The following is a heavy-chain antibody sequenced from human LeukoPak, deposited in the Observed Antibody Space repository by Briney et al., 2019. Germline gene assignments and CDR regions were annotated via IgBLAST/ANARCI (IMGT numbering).Heavy chain of an antibody. CDR3: AREDYMDV. Sequence: GGSLRLSRAASGFTFSSYAMHWVRQAPGKGLEWVAVISYDGSNKYYADSVKGRFTISRDNSKNTLYLQMNSLRAEDTAVYYCAREDYMDVWGKGTTVTVSS. CDR1: GFTFSSYA. CDR2: ISYDGSNK. V-gene: IGHV3-30*04. J-gene: IGHJ6*03.